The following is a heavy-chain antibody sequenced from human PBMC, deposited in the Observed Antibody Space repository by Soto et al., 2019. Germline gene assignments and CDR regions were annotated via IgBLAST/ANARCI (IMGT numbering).Heavy chain of an antibody. D-gene: IGHD2-2*03. CDR2: INNDGSDT. Sequence: EVQLVESGGGLIQRGGSLRLSCAASGFSFSSYWMHWVRQAPGKGLVWVSRINNDGSDTNYADSVKGRFIISRDNARNTLHLEMDSLTLEDTAVYYCVRGPLDLAVVPAAMFHWVQGTLVTVSS. V-gene: IGHV3-74*01. J-gene: IGHJ4*02. CDR1: GFSFSSYW. CDR3: VRGPLDLAVVPAAMFH.